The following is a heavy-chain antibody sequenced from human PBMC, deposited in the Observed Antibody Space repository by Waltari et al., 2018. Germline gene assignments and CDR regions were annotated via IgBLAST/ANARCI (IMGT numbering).Heavy chain of an antibody. CDR2: ITADGRSR. Sequence: EGQLLESGGGLVQTGGSLGLACAASGFMFSFYPMTWVRQAPGKGLEWVSTITADGRSRNYADSVKGRFTISRDNSKNILDLQMNTLRAEDTAVYFCAKADFGNPYWFFDLWGRGTLLTVSS. D-gene: IGHD3-10*01. J-gene: IGHJ2*01. V-gene: IGHV3-23*01. CDR3: AKADFGNPYWFFDL. CDR1: GFMFSFYP.